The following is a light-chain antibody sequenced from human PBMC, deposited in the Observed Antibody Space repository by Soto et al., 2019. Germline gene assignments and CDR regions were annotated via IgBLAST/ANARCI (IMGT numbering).Light chain of an antibody. CDR2: DIS. CDR3: QSYASSLSGAV. J-gene: IGLJ7*01. CDR1: SCNVGGGYD. V-gene: IGLV1-40*01. Sequence: QSVLTQPPSVSGAPGQRVTISCTGSSCNVGGGYDVHWYQQLPGTAPKLLIYDISNRPSGVPDRFSGSKSGTSASLAITGLQAEDEADYYCQSYASSLSGAVFGGGTQLTVL.